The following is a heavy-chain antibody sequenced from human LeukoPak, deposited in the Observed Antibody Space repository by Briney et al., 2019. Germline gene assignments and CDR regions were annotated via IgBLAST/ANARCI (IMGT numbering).Heavy chain of an antibody. CDR1: GGSISSYY. CDR3: ARDVGSGSYYHYYYYYYYMDV. Sequence: PSETLSLTCTVSGGSISSYYWSWIRQPAGKGLEWIGRIYTSGSTDYNPSLKSRVTMSVDTSKNQFSLKLSSVTAADTAVYYRARDVGSGSYYHYYYYYYYMDVWGKGTTVTVSS. D-gene: IGHD3-10*01. CDR2: IYTSGST. J-gene: IGHJ6*03. V-gene: IGHV4-4*07.